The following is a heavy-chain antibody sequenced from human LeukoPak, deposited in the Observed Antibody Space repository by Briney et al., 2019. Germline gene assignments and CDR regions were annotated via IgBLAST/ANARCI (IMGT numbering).Heavy chain of an antibody. Sequence: PGGSLRLSCAASGFTFSNAWMSWVRQAPGKGLEWVGRIKSKTDGGTTDYAAPVKGRFTISRDDSKNTLYLQMNSLKTEDTAVYYCTTDGSDILVGAFDIWGQGTMVTVSS. J-gene: IGHJ3*02. V-gene: IGHV3-15*01. CDR1: GFTFSNAW. CDR3: TTDGSDILVGAFDI. D-gene: IGHD5-12*01. CDR2: IKSKTDGGTT.